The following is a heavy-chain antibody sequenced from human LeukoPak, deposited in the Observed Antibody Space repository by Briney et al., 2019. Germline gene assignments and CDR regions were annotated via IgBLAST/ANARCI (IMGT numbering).Heavy chain of an antibody. V-gene: IGHV1-18*01. CDR1: GYTFTSYD. Sequence: ASVKVSCKTSGYTFTSYDINWVRQATGQGLEWMGWISAYNGNTNYAQKLQGRVTMTTDTSTSTAYMELRSLRSDDTAVYYCARDRGSGWSLDYYYYGMDVWGQGTTVTVSS. D-gene: IGHD6-19*01. CDR3: ARDRGSGWSLDYYYYGMDV. CDR2: ISAYNGNT. J-gene: IGHJ6*02.